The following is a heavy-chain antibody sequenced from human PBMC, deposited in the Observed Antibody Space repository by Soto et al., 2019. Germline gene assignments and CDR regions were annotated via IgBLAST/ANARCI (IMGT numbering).Heavy chain of an antibody. CDR3: ASLRFLGWLSPNYYGMEV. V-gene: IGHV4-39*01. CDR1: VGSISSSSYY. J-gene: IGHJ6*01. D-gene: IGHD3-3*01. CDR2: IYYSGST. Sequence: SETLSLTCTFSVGSISSSSYYCGWVRQPPWKGLEWIGSIYYSGSTYYNPSLKSRVTISVDTSKNQFSLKLSSVTAADTAVYYCASLRFLGWLSPNYYGMEVWGQGTTVIVS.